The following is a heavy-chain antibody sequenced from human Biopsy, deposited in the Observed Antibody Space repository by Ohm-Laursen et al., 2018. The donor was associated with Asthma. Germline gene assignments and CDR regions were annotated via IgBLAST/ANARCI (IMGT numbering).Heavy chain of an antibody. D-gene: IGHD2-21*02. CDR1: GGSVYSYDHH. V-gene: IGHV4-30-4*01. J-gene: IGHJ6*02. Sequence: SQTLSLTCSVFGGSVYSYDHHWSWIRQPPGKGLEWIGFIFYSGSTFYNPSLRSRITISVDTSKRQFSLSLRSVTVADTAVYFFARAQSYGDIYYGLDVWGQGTTVTVSS. CDR3: ARAQSYGDIYYGLDV. CDR2: IFYSGST.